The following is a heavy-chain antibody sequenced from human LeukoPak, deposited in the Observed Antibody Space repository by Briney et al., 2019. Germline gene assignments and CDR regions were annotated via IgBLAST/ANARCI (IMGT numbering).Heavy chain of an antibody. CDR3: ATEILGAPTPGAY. CDR2: VHRSGRT. CDR1: GGSITSTNW. Sequence: PSETLSLTCGVSGGSITSTNWWSWVRQSPGKGLEWIGEVHRSGRTNYMPSLKSRVTISIDNSKDQISLDLASVTAADTAVYYCATEILGAPTPGAYWGQGTLVTVSS. V-gene: IGHV4-4*02. D-gene: IGHD2-8*02. J-gene: IGHJ4*02.